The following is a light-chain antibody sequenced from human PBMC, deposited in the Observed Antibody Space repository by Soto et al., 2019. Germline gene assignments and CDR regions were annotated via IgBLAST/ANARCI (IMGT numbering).Light chain of an antibody. J-gene: IGLJ3*02. CDR1: SSDIGGYNS. V-gene: IGLV2-8*01. Sequence: QSALTQPPSASGSPGQSVTISCTGTSSDIGGYNSVSWYQQHPGKAPRLMIYEVNKGPSGVPDRFSGSKSGYTASLTVSGLQTEDEAFYYCSSSAGIYHYLVFGGGTKLTVL. CDR3: SSSAGIYHYLV. CDR2: EVN.